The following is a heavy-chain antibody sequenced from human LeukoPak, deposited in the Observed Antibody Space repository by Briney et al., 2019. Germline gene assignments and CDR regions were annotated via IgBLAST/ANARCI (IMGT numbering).Heavy chain of an antibody. CDR3: AKLFESGTYNNFFHY. J-gene: IGHJ4*02. CDR2: TATSSST. D-gene: IGHD3-10*01. V-gene: IGHV3-53*01. Sequence: PGGSLRLSCAASGFTASSNYMSWVRQAPGKGLEWVSAITATSSSTHDADSVQGRFTISRDNSKNTLYLQMNSLRPEDTAIYYCAKLFESGTYNNFFHYWGQGTLVTVFS. CDR1: GFTASSNY.